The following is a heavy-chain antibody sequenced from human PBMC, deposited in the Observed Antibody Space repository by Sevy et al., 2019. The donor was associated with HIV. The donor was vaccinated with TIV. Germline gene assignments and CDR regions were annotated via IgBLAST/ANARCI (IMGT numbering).Heavy chain of an antibody. J-gene: IGHJ4*02. Sequence: SETLSLTCTVSGGSISSSSYYWGWIRQPPGKGREWIGSIYYSGSTYYNPSLKSRVTISVDTSKNQFSLKLSSVTAADTAVYYCARRLINYYDSSGSDYWGQGTLVTVSS. CDR3: ARRLINYYDSSGSDY. D-gene: IGHD3-22*01. V-gene: IGHV4-39*01. CDR1: GGSISSSSYY. CDR2: IYYSGST.